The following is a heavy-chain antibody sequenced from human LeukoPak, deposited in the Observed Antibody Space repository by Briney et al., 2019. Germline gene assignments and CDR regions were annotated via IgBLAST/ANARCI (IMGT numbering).Heavy chain of an antibody. D-gene: IGHD2/OR15-2a*01. J-gene: IGHJ5*02. V-gene: IGHV3-48*02. CDR2: ISSSSSTI. Sequence: GSLRLSCAASGFTFSSYSMNWVRQAPGKGLEWVSYISSSSSTIYYADSVKGRFTISRDNAKNSLYLQMNSLTDEDTAVYYCARGVLYNWFDPWGQGTLVTVSS. CDR3: ARGVLYNWFDP. CDR1: GFTFSSYS.